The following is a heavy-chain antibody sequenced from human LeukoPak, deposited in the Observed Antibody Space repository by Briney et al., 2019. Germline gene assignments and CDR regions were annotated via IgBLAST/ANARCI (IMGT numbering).Heavy chain of an antibody. CDR1: GGAFNSYA. Sequence: ASVKVSCKASGGAFNSYAISWVRQAPGQGLEWMGGIIPIFGTAYYAENSQGRVTITADESTSTVYMELSSLGSEDTAVYYCASDSTMVTPYWYFALWGRGTLVTVSS. J-gene: IGHJ2*01. CDR3: ASDSTMVTPYWYFAL. V-gene: IGHV1-69*13. CDR2: IIPIFGTA. D-gene: IGHD5/OR15-5a*01.